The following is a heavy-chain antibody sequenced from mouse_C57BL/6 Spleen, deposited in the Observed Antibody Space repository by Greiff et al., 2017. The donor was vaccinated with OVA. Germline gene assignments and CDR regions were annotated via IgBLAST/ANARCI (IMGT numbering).Heavy chain of an antibody. CDR3: ARGAWTAQATNWFAY. V-gene: IGHV1-76*01. Sequence: QVQLQQSGAELVRPGASVKLSCKASGYTFTDYYINWVKQRPGQGLEWIARIYPGSGNTYYNEKFKGKATLTAEKSSSTAYMQLSSLTSEDSAVYFCARGAWTAQATNWFAYWGQGTLVTVSA. D-gene: IGHD3-2*02. CDR2: IYPGSGNT. CDR1: GYTFTDYY. J-gene: IGHJ3*01.